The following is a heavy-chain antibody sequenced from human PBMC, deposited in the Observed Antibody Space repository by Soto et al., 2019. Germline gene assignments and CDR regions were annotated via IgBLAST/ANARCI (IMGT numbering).Heavy chain of an antibody. Sequence: QLQLQESGPGLVKPSETLSLTCTVSGGSISSSSYYWGWIRQPPGKGLEWIGSIYYSGSTYYNPSLDSLGTISVDTSKNQVSLKLSSVTGADTALYYCARHGGRIVTMVRGVMPNYYYGMDVWGQGTTVTVSS. D-gene: IGHD3-10*01. J-gene: IGHJ6*02. V-gene: IGHV4-39*01. CDR3: ARHGGRIVTMVRGVMPNYYYGMDV. CDR2: IYYSGST. CDR1: GGSISSSSYY.